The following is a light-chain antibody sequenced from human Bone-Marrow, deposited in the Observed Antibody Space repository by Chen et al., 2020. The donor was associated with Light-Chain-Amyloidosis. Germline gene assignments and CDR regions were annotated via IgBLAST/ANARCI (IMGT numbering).Light chain of an antibody. Sequence: SYVLTQPSSVSVAPGHTATIACGGNNIGSTSVHWYQQTPGQAPLLVVYDDSARPSGIPERLSGSNSGNTATLTISRVEAGDEADYYCQVWDRSSDRPVFGGGTKLTVL. CDR2: DDS. CDR1: NIGSTS. J-gene: IGLJ3*02. V-gene: IGLV3-21*02. CDR3: QVWDRSSDRPV.